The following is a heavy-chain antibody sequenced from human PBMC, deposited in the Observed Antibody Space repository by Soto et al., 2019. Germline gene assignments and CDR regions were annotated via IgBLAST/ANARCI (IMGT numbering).Heavy chain of an antibody. D-gene: IGHD4-17*01. CDR1: GFTFSSYA. J-gene: IGHJ6*03. CDR3: ALSMTTVTSSLYYYYMDV. V-gene: IGHV3-23*01. Sequence: GGSLRLSCAASGFTFSSYAMSWVRQAPGKGLEWVSAISGSGGSTYYADSVKGRFTISRDNSKNTLYLQMNSLRAEDTAVYYCALSMTTVTSSLYYYYMDVWGKGTTVTVSS. CDR2: ISGSGGST.